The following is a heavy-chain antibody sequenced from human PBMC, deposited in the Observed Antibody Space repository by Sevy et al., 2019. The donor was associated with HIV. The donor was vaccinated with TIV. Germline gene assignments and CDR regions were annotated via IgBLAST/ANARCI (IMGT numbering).Heavy chain of an antibody. V-gene: IGHV3-7*03. D-gene: IGHD5-12*01. CDR1: GFTFSSYW. CDR3: ARSEWLRLDYFDY. Sequence: GGSLRLSCAASGFTFSSYWMSWVRLAPGKGLEWVANIKQDGSEKYYVDSVKGRFTISRDNAKNSLYLQMNSLRAEDTAVYYYARSEWLRLDYFDYWGQGTLVTVSS. J-gene: IGHJ4*02. CDR2: IKQDGSEK.